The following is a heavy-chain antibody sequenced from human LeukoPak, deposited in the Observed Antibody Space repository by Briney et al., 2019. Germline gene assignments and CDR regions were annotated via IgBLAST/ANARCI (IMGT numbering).Heavy chain of an antibody. Sequence: SETLSHTCTVSGGSISSGSYYWSWIRQPAGKGLEWIGRMHTGGTTNYNPSLKSRVTISMDTSKNQFSLKLTSVTAADTAIYYCARGRDGSSYYIDYWGQGTLVIVSS. CDR1: GGSISSGSYY. D-gene: IGHD5-24*01. CDR3: ARGRDGSSYYIDY. J-gene: IGHJ4*02. V-gene: IGHV4-61*02. CDR2: MHTGGTT.